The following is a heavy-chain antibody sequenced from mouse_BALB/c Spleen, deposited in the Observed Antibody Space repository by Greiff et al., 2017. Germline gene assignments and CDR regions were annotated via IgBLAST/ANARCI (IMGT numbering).Heavy chain of an antibody. CDR1: GYSITSGYY. D-gene: IGHD4-1*01. J-gene: IGHJ2*01. Sequence: EVKLQESGPGLVKPSQSLSLTCSVTGYSITSGYYWNWIRQFPGNKLEWMGYISYDGSNNYNPSLKNRISITRDTSKNQFFLKLNSVTTEDTATYYCARGENWADYWGQGTTLTVSS. CDR2: ISYDGSN. CDR3: ARGENWADY. V-gene: IGHV3-6*02.